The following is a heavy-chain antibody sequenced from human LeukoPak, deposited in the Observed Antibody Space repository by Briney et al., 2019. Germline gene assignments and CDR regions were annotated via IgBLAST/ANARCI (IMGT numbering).Heavy chain of an antibody. Sequence: SETLSLTCTVSGGSINNYYWSWIRQPPGRGLEWIGEINHSGSTNYNPSLKSRVTISVDTSKNQFSLKLSSVTAADTAVYYCAREYDYVWGSYRYPGRGSYYYYMDVWGKGTTVTVSS. CDR3: AREYDYVWGSYRYPGRGSYYYYMDV. CDR2: INHSGST. D-gene: IGHD3-16*02. J-gene: IGHJ6*03. CDR1: GGSINNYY. V-gene: IGHV4-34*01.